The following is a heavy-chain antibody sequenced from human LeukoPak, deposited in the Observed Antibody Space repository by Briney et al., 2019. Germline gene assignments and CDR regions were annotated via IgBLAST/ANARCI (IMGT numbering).Heavy chain of an antibody. CDR1: GGSISSYY. Sequence: PSETLSLTCTVSGGSISSYYWSWIRQPPGKGLEWIGYIYYSGSTNYNPSLKSRVTISVDTSKNQFSLKLSSVTAADTAVYYCALRRGYSYGPVECWGQGTLVTVSS. V-gene: IGHV4-59*01. D-gene: IGHD5-18*01. CDR3: ALRRGYSYGPVEC. J-gene: IGHJ4*02. CDR2: IYYSGST.